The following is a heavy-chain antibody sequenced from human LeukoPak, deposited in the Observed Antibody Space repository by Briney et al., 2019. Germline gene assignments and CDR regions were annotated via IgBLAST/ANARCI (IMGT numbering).Heavy chain of an antibody. CDR2: ISSSSSYI. CDR1: GFTFSSYS. Sequence: AGGSLRLSCAASGFTFSSYSMNWVRQAPGKGLEWVSSISSSSSYIYYADSVKGRFTISRDNAKNSLYLQMNSLRAEDTAVYYCARDFSGYSFFDYWGQGTLVTVSS. V-gene: IGHV3-21*01. CDR3: ARDFSGYSFFDY. D-gene: IGHD5-18*01. J-gene: IGHJ4*02.